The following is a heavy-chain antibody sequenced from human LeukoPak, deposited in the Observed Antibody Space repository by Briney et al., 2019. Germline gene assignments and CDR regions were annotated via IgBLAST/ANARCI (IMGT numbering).Heavy chain of an antibody. Sequence: SETLSLTCTVSGGSISSYYWSWIRQPPGKGLEWIGYIYYSGSTNYNPSLKSRVTISVDTSKNQSSLKLSSVTAADTAVYYCARDSSGWPESQGAFDTWAKGQWSPSLQ. CDR2: IYYSGST. D-gene: IGHD6-19*01. V-gene: IGHV4-59*01. J-gene: IGHJ3*02. CDR1: GGSISSYY. CDR3: ARDSSGWPESQGAFDT.